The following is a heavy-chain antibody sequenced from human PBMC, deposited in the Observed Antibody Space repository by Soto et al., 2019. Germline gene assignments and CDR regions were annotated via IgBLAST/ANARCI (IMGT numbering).Heavy chain of an antibody. CDR1: RFTFSSYW. V-gene: IGHV3-7*01. D-gene: IGHD2-2*01. Sequence: EVQLVESGGGLVQPGGSLRLSCAASRFTFSSYWMSWVRQAPGKGLEWVAKINPDGSEKFYVDSVKGRFTISRDNAKNSLYLQMNSLRAEDTAAYYCARDKGYLDSWGQGTLVTVSS. CDR2: INPDGSEK. J-gene: IGHJ4*02. CDR3: ARDKGYLDS.